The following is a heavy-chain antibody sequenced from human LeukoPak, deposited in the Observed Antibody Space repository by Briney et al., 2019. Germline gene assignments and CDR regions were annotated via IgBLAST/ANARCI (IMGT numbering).Heavy chain of an antibody. CDR3: ARDLPSTSNWELDY. V-gene: IGHV1-2*06. Sequence: ASLKVSCKASGYDFIDYYIHWVRQAPGQGLEWMGRIHPNSAATEYAENFQGRVTMTRDTSISTAYMELSRVTSDDTAVYYCARDLPSTSNWELDYWGQGTLVTVSS. D-gene: IGHD7-27*01. CDR2: IHPNSAAT. CDR1: GYDFIDYY. J-gene: IGHJ4*02.